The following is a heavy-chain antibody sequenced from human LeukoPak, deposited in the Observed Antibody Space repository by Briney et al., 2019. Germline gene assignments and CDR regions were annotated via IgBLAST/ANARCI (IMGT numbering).Heavy chain of an antibody. CDR1: GFNFSNYW. CDR2: INIAGSVT. D-gene: IGHD4-11*01. CDR3: ARSSKNDYSNY. V-gene: IGHV3-74*01. J-gene: IGHJ4*02. Sequence: GGSLRLSCAASGFNFSNYWMHWVRQAPGKGLEWVSRINIAGSVTTYADSVKGRFTISRDNAKNSLYLQMNSLRAEDTAVYYCARSSKNDYSNYWGQGTLVTVSS.